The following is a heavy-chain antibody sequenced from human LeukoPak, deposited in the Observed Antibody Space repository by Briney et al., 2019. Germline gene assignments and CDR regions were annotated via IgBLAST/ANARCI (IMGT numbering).Heavy chain of an antibody. Sequence: SETLSLTCTVSGYSISSTCYWGWVRQPPGKGLEWIGSIYHSGSTYYNPSLKSRVTISVDTSKNQFSLKLSSVTAADTAVYYCARVPYCSGGSCYSTSYYYYYMDVWGKGTTVTVSS. CDR2: IYHSGST. J-gene: IGHJ6*03. V-gene: IGHV4-38-2*02. CDR3: ARVPYCSGGSCYSTSYYYYYMDV. CDR1: GYSISSTCY. D-gene: IGHD2-15*01.